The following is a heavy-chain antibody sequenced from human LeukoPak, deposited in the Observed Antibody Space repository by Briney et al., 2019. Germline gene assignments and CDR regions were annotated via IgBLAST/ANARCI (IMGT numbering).Heavy chain of an antibody. J-gene: IGHJ4*02. CDR2: IFCGNT. CDR3: ASRGVVRGISYYFDY. D-gene: IGHD3-10*02. CDR1: GGSISRYY. V-gene: IGHV4-59*01. Sequence: SETLSLTCTVSGGSISRYYWTWIRQPPGRGLEWIGYIFCGNTNYNPSLKSRLTISVDTSKNQFSLTLTSVPAADTALYVCASRGVVRGISYYFDYWGRGTLVTVSS.